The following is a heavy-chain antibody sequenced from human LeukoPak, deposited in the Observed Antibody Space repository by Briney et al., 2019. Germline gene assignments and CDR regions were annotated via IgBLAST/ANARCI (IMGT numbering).Heavy chain of an antibody. D-gene: IGHD2-2*01. CDR3: AKAVVPAASFVLGYYYYGMDV. CDR1: GFTFSSYA. V-gene: IGHV3-23*01. CDR2: ISGSGGST. J-gene: IGHJ6*02. Sequence: GGSLRLSCAASGFTFSSYAMSWVRQAPGKGLEWVSAISGSGGSTYYADSVKGRFTISRDNSKNTLYLQMNSLRAEDTAVYYCAKAVVPAASFVLGYYYYGMDVWGQGTTVTVSS.